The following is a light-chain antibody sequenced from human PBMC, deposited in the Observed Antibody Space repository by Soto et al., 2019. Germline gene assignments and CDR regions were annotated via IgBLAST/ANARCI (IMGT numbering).Light chain of an antibody. CDR3: NSYRTVSTYV. V-gene: IGLV2-14*01. CDR2: DVG. Sequence: QSAPTQPASVSGSPGQSITIACTGTSSDIGGYNFVSWYQQHPGKAPKLLIYDVGNRPSGVSNRFSGSKSGNTASLTISGLQAEDEAHYYCNSYRTVSTYVFRTGTKVTVL. J-gene: IGLJ1*01. CDR1: SSDIGGYNF.